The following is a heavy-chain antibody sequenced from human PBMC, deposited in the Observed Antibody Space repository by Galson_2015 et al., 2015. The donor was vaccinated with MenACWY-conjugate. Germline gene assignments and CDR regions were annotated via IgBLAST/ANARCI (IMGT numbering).Heavy chain of an antibody. V-gene: IGHV1-69*04. CDR3: ARQWLPLSYFDY. Sequence: SVKVSCKASGCTFSSYAISWVRQAPGQGLEWMGRIIPILGIANYAQKFQGRVTITADKSTSTANMELSSLRSEDTAVYYCARQWLPLSYFDYWGQGTLVTVSS. CDR2: IIPILGIA. J-gene: IGHJ4*02. D-gene: IGHD6-19*01. CDR1: GCTFSSYA.